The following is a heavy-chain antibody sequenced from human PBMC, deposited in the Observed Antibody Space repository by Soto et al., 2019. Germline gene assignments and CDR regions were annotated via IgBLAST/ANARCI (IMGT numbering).Heavy chain of an antibody. CDR2: ISYDGSNK. D-gene: IGHD1-26*01. V-gene: IGHV3-30-3*01. CDR1: GFTFSSYA. J-gene: IGHJ3*02. Sequence: GASLRLSCAASGFTFSSYAMHWVRQAPGKGLEWVAVISYDGSNKYYADSVKGRFTISRDNSKNTLYLQMNSLRAEDTAVYYCAREGGSSAEGGAFDIWGQATMVTVS. CDR3: AREGGSSAEGGAFDI.